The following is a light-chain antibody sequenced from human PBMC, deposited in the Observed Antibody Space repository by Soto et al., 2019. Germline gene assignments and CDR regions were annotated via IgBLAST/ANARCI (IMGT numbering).Light chain of an antibody. V-gene: IGLV2-8*01. Sequence: QAVLTQPPSASGSPGQSVTISCTGTGSDVGAYNYVSWHQQHPGKAPKLIIYEVNNRPSGVPDRFSGSKSGNTASLTVSRLQAEDEADYYCTSYAANNNLVFGGGTKVTVL. CDR3: TSYAANNNLV. J-gene: IGLJ3*02. CDR1: GSDVGAYNY. CDR2: EVN.